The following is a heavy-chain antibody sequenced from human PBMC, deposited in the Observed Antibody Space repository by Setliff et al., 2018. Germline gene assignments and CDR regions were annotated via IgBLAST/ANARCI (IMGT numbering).Heavy chain of an antibody. CDR1: GGTFSSFA. CDR2: IIPIIGIA. V-gene: IGHV1-69*10. D-gene: IGHD4-17*01. Sequence: ASVKVSCKASGGTFSSFALSWVRQAPGQGLEWMGGIIPIIGIANYAQKLQGRVTMTTDTSTSTAYMELRSLRSDDTAVYYCARETRNHYVASYYYGMDVWGQGTTVTVSS. CDR3: ARETRNHYVASYYYGMDV. J-gene: IGHJ6*02.